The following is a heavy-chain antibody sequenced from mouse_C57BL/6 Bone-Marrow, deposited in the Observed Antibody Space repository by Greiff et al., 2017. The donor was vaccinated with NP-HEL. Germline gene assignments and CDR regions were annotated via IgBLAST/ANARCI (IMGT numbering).Heavy chain of an antibody. Sequence: QVQLKQSGAELVRPGTSVKMSCKASGYTFTNYWIGWAKQRPGHGLEWIGDIYPGGGYTNYNEKFKGKATLTADKSSSTAYMQFSSLTSEDSAIYYCGIHYYYGSSYSFDYWGQGTTLTVSS. CDR1: GYTFTNYW. D-gene: IGHD1-1*01. CDR3: GIHYYYGSSYSFDY. J-gene: IGHJ2*01. CDR2: IYPGGGYT. V-gene: IGHV1-63*01.